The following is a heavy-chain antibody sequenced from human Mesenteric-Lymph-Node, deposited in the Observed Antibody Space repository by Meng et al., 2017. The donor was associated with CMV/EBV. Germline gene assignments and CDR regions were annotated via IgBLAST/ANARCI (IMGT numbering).Heavy chain of an antibody. J-gene: IGHJ4*02. Sequence: GESLKISCAASGFTFSSYWMSWVRQAPGKGLEWVSSISDSSGYISYADSVKGRFTISRDNAKNLLYLQMNSLRAEDTAVYYCATLRDGYTYDWGQGTLVTVSS. V-gene: IGHV3-21*01. CDR3: ATLRDGYTYD. CDR1: GFTFSSYW. CDR2: ISDSSGYI. D-gene: IGHD5-18*01.